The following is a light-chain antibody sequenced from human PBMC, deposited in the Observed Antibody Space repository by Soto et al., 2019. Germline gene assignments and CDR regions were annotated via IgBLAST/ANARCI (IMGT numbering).Light chain of an antibody. CDR1: QSVSSSY. V-gene: IGKV3-20*01. CDR2: GAS. J-gene: IGKJ2*01. CDR3: QQYNNSPEYT. Sequence: EIVLTQSPGTLSLSPGERATLSCRASQSVSSSYLAWYQQKPGQAPRLLIYGASNRATGIPDSFIGSRSGTDFSPTIRRLEPEDYAVYFCQQYNNSPEYTFGQGTKLEIK.